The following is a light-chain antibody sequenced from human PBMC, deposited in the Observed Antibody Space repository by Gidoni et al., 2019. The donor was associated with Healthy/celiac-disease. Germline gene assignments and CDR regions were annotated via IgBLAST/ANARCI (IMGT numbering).Light chain of an antibody. CDR3: SSYTSSSTLV. CDR1: SSDVGSYNR. CDR2: EVS. V-gene: IGLV2-18*02. Sequence: QSALTQPPSVYGPPGQSVTISCTGTSSDVGSYNRVSWYQQPPGTAPTLMVYEVSNRPSGVPDRFSGSKSGNTASLTISGLQAEDEADYYCSSYTSSSTLVFGGGTKLTVL. J-gene: IGLJ2*01.